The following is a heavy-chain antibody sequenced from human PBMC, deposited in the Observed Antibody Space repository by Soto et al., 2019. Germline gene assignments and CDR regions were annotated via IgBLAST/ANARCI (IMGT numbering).Heavy chain of an antibody. CDR3: ARRHLAVAVSPWFDP. D-gene: IGHD6-19*01. V-gene: IGHV2-26*01. CDR2: IDSSGEK. CDR1: GLSITDSEMG. Sequence: HVTLKESGPVLVKPTEPLTLRCTVSGLSITDSEMGVSWIRQPPGQPLEWLAHIDSSGEKSYRTFLKSRLAISKYTSKSQIVLTMTNMDPADTATYYCARRHLAVAVSPWFDPWGQGIPVTVSS. J-gene: IGHJ5*02.